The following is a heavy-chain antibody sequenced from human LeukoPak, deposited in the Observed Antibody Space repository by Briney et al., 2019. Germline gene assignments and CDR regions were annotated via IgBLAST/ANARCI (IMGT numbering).Heavy chain of an antibody. Sequence: KSGGSLRLSCVRSGFTIGTAWMSWVRQAPGKGLEWLGHIKSEGEGATTDYAAPAKGRFAISRDDSKNMIYLQMSSLKIDDTAIYYCIAHFPYFYGFDVWGKGTTVTVSS. D-gene: IGHD3-3*02. CDR1: GFTIGTAW. CDR2: IKSEGEGATT. CDR3: IAHFPYFYGFDV. V-gene: IGHV3-15*01. J-gene: IGHJ6*04.